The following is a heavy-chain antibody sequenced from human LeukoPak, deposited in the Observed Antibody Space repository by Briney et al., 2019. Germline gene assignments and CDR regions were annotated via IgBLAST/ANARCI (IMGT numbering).Heavy chain of an antibody. CDR3: ARANSNYGIPDY. J-gene: IGHJ4*02. Sequence: PSETLSLTCTVSGGSISSSSYYWGWIRQPPGKGLEWIGSIYYSGSTYYNPSLKSRVTISVDTSKIQFSLKLSSVTAADTAVYYCARANSNYGIPDYWGQGTLVTVSS. CDR2: IYYSGST. CDR1: GGSISSSSYY. V-gene: IGHV4-39*07. D-gene: IGHD4-11*01.